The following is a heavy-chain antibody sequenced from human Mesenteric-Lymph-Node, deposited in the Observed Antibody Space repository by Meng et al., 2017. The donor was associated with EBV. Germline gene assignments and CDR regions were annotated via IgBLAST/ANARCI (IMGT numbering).Heavy chain of an antibody. CDR1: GESLSGYY. J-gene: IGHJ5*02. CDR3: ARDRHFDP. V-gene: IGHV4-34*01. Sequence: QGRLRQWGAGLLKPSATLSLTGGVYGESLSGYYRNWIRQPPGKGLELIGDINHGGSTSYNPSLKSRVTISVDTSKNEFSLKMTSVTAADTAVYYCARDRHFDPWGQGTLVTVSS. CDR2: INHGGST.